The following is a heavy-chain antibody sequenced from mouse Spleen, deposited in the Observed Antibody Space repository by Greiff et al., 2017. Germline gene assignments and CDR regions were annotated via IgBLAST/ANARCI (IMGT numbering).Heavy chain of an antibody. CDR3: ARWDWFAY. Sequence: VQLQQSGAELARPGASVRMSCKASGYTFTSYTMHWLNQRPGQGLEWIGYINPSSGYTKYNQKFKDKATLTADKSSNTAYIQLSSLTSEDSAVYYCARWDWFAYWGQGTLVTVSA. J-gene: IGHJ3*01. V-gene: IGHV1-4*01. CDR2: INPSSGYT. D-gene: IGHD4-1*01. CDR1: GYTFTSYT.